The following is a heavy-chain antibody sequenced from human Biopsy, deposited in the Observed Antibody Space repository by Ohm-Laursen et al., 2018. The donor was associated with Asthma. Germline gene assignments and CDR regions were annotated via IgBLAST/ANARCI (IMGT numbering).Heavy chain of an antibody. V-gene: IGHV4-39*02. Sequence: SDTLSLTWIVSGDAMSTSGSYWGWIRQSPGKGLEWIGSIYYSGRTYYNPSLESRVTISADTSKNHFSLKVTSVTAAGTAVYYCARAVSSSSYWYFDLWGRGDLVTVSS. CDR2: IYYSGRT. CDR3: ARAVSSSSYWYFDL. CDR1: GDAMSTSGSY. D-gene: IGHD6-6*01. J-gene: IGHJ2*01.